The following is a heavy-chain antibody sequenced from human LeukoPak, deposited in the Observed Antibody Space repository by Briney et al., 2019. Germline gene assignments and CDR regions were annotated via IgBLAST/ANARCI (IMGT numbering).Heavy chain of an antibody. CDR2: VKSKADGGTT. J-gene: IGHJ4*02. D-gene: IGHD3-3*02. Sequence: GGSLRLSCSASGFSFTNAWMSWVRQAPGKGLEWVGRVKSKADGGTTDYAAPVKGRFAISRDDSKNILYLQMNSLKTEDTAVYYCTKRDAFFDFWGQGTLVTVSS. CDR1: GFSFTNAW. CDR3: TKRDAFFDF. V-gene: IGHV3-15*01.